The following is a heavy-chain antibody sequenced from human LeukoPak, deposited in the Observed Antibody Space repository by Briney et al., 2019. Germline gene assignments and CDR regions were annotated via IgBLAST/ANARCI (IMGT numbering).Heavy chain of an antibody. D-gene: IGHD6-19*01. CDR1: GFTFSSYT. Sequence: PGGSLRLSCAASGFTFSSYTMNWVRQAPGKGLEWVSSISTSISYIYYADSVKGRFTISRDNAKNSLYLQMNSLRAEDTAVYYYTTRIAVATTDFDYWGQGTLVTVSS. CDR3: TTRIAVATTDFDY. V-gene: IGHV3-21*01. J-gene: IGHJ4*01. CDR2: ISTSISYI.